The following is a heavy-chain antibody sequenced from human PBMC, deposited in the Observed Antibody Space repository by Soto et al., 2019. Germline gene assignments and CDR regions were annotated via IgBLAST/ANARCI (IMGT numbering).Heavy chain of an antibody. CDR2: ISSSSSTI. V-gene: IGHV3-48*02. D-gene: IGHD6-6*01. J-gene: IGHJ6*02. CDR3: ARDQEPTLVVFEYSSSSRHYYYGMDV. Sequence: PGGSLRLSCAASGFTFSSYSMNWVRQAPGKGLEWVSYISSSSSTIYYADSVKGRFTISRDNAKNSLYLQMNSLRDEDTAVYYCARDQEPTLVVFEYSSSSRHYYYGMDVWGQGTTVTVSS. CDR1: GFTFSSYS.